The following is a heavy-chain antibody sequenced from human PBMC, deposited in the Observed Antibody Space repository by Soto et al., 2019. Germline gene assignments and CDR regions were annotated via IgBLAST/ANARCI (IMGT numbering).Heavy chain of an antibody. CDR2: IIPIFGLL. V-gene: IGHV1-69*17. J-gene: IGHJ6*02. Sequence: QEQLEQSGPEVKKPGSSVKVSCKASGGTFSKYAITWVRQAPGQGLEWMGGIIPIFGLLSYAQKFQGRVTFTADKSTNTANMELSSLRSEDTAVYYCARAPIVPAGTRRYYYYLMDLWGQGTTVTVSS. CDR1: GGTFSKYA. D-gene: IGHD2-2*01. CDR3: ARAPIVPAGTRRYYYYLMDL.